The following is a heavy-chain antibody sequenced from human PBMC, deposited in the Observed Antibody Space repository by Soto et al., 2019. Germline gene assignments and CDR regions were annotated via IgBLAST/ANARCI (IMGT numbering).Heavy chain of an antibody. CDR3: ARGRFFTVNGSWFAY. CDR2: VNPDSGNT. J-gene: IGHJ4*02. V-gene: IGHV1-8*01. Sequence: QVQLVQSGSEVKKPGASVKVSCKASGYTFTNYDIHWVRQATGQGLEWMGWVNPDSGNTGYEQKFQGRVVMTRDASINTVYMELSSLTSEDTAVYYCARGRFFTVNGSWFAYWGQGTLVIVSS. CDR1: GYTFTNYD. D-gene: IGHD6-13*01.